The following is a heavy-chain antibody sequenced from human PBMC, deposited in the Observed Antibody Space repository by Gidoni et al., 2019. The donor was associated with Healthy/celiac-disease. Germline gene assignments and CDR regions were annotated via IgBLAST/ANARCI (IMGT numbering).Heavy chain of an antibody. CDR2: INPNSGGT. V-gene: IGHV1-2*02. CDR3: ASWSITMILSPHDQTTNDY. Sequence: QVQLVQSGAEVKKPGASVKVSCKASGYPFTGYYMHWVRQAPGQGLEWMGWINPNSGGTNYAQKFQGRVTMTRDTSISTAYMELSRLRSDDTAVYYCASWSITMILSPHDQTTNDYWGQGTLVTVSS. J-gene: IGHJ4*02. CDR1: GYPFTGYY. D-gene: IGHD3-22*01.